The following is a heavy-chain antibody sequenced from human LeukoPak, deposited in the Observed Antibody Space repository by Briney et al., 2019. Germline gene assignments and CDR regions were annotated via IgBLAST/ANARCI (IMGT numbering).Heavy chain of an antibody. Sequence: GESLKVSCQGFGYTFTTYWIGWGRQMPGKGLEWMGIIHPGDSDIKYSPSFRGQVTISADRAISTAYLRWSSLKASDTATYYCVRHKDEDYFYYMDVWGKGTTVTVSS. J-gene: IGHJ6*03. CDR1: GYTFTTYW. CDR3: VRHKDEDYFYYMDV. CDR2: IHPGDSDI. V-gene: IGHV5-51*01.